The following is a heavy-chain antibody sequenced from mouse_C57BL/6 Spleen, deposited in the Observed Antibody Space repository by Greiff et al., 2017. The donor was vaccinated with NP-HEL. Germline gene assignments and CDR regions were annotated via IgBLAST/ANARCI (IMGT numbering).Heavy chain of an antibody. CDR1: GFTFSSYG. CDR3: ASPRQLRLQGCAD. J-gene: IGHJ3*01. D-gene: IGHD3-2*02. CDR2: ISSGGSYT. Sequence: EVKLMESGGDLVKPGGSLKLSCAASGFTFSSYGMSWVRQTPDKRLEWVATISSGGSYTYYPDSVKGRFTISRDNAKNTLYLQMSSLKSEDTAMYYGASPRQLRLQGCADWGQGTRVTVSA. V-gene: IGHV5-6*01.